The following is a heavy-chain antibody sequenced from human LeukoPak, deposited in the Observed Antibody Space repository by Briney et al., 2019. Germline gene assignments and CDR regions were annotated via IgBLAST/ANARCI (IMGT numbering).Heavy chain of an antibody. J-gene: IGHJ5*02. CDR3: TRPLYSSNCFDP. D-gene: IGHD6-13*01. V-gene: IGHV3-73*01. CDR2: IRSKSNNYAT. Sequence: GGSLRLSCAASGFTFSGSEMHWVRQSSGRGLEWVGRIRSKSNNYATAYSESVKGRFTISRDDSKNMAYLQLNSLKTEDTAVYYCTRPLYSSNCFDPWGQGTLVTVSS. CDR1: GFTFSGSE.